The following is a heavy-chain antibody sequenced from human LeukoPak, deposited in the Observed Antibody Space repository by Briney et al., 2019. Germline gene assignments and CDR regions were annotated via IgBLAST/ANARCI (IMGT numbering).Heavy chain of an antibody. V-gene: IGHV3-23*01. CDR2: ISGSGGST. J-gene: IGHJ3*02. CDR3: ARDREGDSGSYPRPDAFDI. D-gene: IGHD1-26*01. Sequence: PGGSLRLSCAASGFTFSSYAMSWVRQAPGKGLEWVSAISGSGGSTYYADSVKGRFTISRDNSKNTLYLQMNSLRAEDTAVYYCARDREGDSGSYPRPDAFDIWGQGTMVTVSS. CDR1: GFTFSSYA.